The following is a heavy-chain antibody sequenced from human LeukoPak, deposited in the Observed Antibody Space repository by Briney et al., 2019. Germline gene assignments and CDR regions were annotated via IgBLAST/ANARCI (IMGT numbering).Heavy chain of an antibody. V-gene: IGHV4-31*03. CDR1: GGSISSGGYY. CDR2: IYYSGST. CDR3: AREGIAAAGDALDI. Sequence: PSETLSLTCTVSGGSISSGGYYWSWIRQHPGKGLEWIGYIYYSGSTYYNPSLKSRVTISVDTSKNQFSLKLSPVTAADTAVYYCAREGIAAAGDALDIWGQGTMVTVSS. J-gene: IGHJ3*02. D-gene: IGHD6-13*01.